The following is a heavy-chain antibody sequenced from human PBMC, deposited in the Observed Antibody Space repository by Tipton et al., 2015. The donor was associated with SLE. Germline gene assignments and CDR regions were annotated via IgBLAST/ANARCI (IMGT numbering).Heavy chain of an antibody. D-gene: IGHD2-2*01. CDR1: GGSISSYY. CDR3: ASSTSCYTYWYFDL. J-gene: IGHJ2*01. Sequence: TLSLTCTVSGGSISSYYWSWIRPPPGKGLEWIGYIYYSGSTNYNPSLKSRVTISVDTSKNQFSLKLSSVTAADTAVYYCASSTSCYTYWYFDLWGRGTLVTVSS. V-gene: IGHV4-59*01. CDR2: IYYSGST.